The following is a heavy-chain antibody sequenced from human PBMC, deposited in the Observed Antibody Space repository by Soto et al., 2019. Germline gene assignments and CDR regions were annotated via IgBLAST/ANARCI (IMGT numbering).Heavy chain of an antibody. CDR3: VRGVDSSFDY. CDR1: GDSVSSNRAA. D-gene: IGHD6-13*01. V-gene: IGHV6-1*01. J-gene: IGHJ4*02. Sequence: SQTLSLTCVISGDSVSSNRAALNLVRQSPSRGLEWLGRTYYRSKWKNDYALSVNSRITINPDTSKNQFSLQLNSVTPEDTAVYYCVRGVDSSFDYWGQGTLVTV. CDR2: TYYRSKWKN.